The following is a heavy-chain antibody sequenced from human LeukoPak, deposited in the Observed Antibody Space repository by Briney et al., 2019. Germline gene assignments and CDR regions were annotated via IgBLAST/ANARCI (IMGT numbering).Heavy chain of an antibody. CDR2: TRNKANSYTT. Sequence: PGGSLRLSCAASGFTFRDHYMDWVRQAPGKGLDGVGRTRNKANSYTTEYAASVKGRFTISRDDSKNSLYLQMNSLKTEDTAVYYCARGPDYFDYWGQGTLVTVSS. V-gene: IGHV3-72*01. CDR1: GFTFRDHY. J-gene: IGHJ4*02. CDR3: ARGPDYFDY.